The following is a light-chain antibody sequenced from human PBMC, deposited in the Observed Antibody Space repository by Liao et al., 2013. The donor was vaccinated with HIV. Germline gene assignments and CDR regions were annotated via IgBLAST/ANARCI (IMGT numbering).Light chain of an antibody. V-gene: IGLV3-1*01. J-gene: IGLJ2*01. CDR1: KLGERY. CDR2: KDS. Sequence: SYDLSQPPSVSVSPGQTASITCSGDKLGERYPCWYQQKPGQSPVAVIYKDSRRPAGIPERFSGSNSGNTATLTISGTQAMDEAEYFCQAWVVFGGGTKLTVL. CDR3: QAWVV.